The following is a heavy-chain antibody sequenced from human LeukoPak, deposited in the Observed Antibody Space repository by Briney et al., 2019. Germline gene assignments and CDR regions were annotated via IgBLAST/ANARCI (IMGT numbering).Heavy chain of an antibody. J-gene: IGHJ5*02. V-gene: IGHV1-18*01. D-gene: IGHD1-26*01. Sequence: GASVKVSCKASGYTFTSYGISWVRQAPGQGLEWMGWISAYNGNTNYAQKLQGRVTMTTDTSTSTAYMELSSLRSEDTAVYYCARDRVPMRPTGRNWFDPWGQGTLVTVSS. CDR3: ARDRVPMRPTGRNWFDP. CDR1: GYTFTSYG. CDR2: ISAYNGNT.